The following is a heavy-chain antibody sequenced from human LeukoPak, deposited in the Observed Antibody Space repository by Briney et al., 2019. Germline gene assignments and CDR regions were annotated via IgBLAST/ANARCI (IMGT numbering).Heavy chain of an antibody. CDR1: GYTFTSYG. D-gene: IGHD5-18*01. V-gene: IGHV1-18*01. J-gene: IGHJ4*02. CDR2: ISAYNGNT. Sequence: ASVKVSCKASGYTFTSYGISWVRQAPGQGLEWIGWISAYNGNTNSAQKSQGRVTMTTDTSTTTAYMELRSLRSDDTAVYYCARTRLDIRGNAYGYFDSLRQGTLVTVSS. CDR3: ARTRLDIRGNAYGYFDS.